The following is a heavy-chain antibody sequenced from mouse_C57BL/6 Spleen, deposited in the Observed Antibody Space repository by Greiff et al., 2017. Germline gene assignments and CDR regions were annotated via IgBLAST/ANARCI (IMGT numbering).Heavy chain of an antibody. CDR2: IYPGSGST. CDR1: GYTFTSYW. D-gene: IGHD2-2*01. CDR3: ARSDYGYDSDY. V-gene: IGHV1-55*01. J-gene: IGHJ2*01. Sequence: QVQLQQSGAELVKPGASVKMSCKASGYTFTSYWITWVKQRPGQGLEWIGDIYPGSGSTNYNEKFKSKATLTVDTSSSTAYMQLSSLTSEDSAVYYCARSDYGYDSDYWGQGTTLTVSS.